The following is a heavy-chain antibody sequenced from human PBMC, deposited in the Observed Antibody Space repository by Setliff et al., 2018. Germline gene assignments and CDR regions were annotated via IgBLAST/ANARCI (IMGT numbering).Heavy chain of an antibody. CDR3: AKDVSPPGTNGWHPDVLDI. Sequence: PGGSLRLSCAASRFTFSNYAMSWVRQAPGKGLEWVSAISASGRTTYSADSVKGRFTISRDNSKNTLSLQMNSLRAEDTAVYYCAKDVSPPGTNGWHPDVLDIWGQGTRGTVSS. V-gene: IGHV3-23*01. D-gene: IGHD6-19*01. J-gene: IGHJ3*02. CDR2: ISASGRTT. CDR1: RFTFSNYA.